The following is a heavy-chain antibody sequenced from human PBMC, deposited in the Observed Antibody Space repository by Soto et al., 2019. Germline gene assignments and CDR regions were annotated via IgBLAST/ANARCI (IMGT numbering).Heavy chain of an antibody. V-gene: IGHV4-61*01. CDR3: ARVCDCSSTSRYVYFDY. CDR2: IYYSGST. CDR1: GGSVSSGSYY. D-gene: IGHD2-2*01. J-gene: IGHJ4*02. Sequence: SETLSLTCTASGGSVSSGSYYWSWIRQPPGKGLEWIGYIYYSGSTNYNPSLKSRVTISVDTSKNQFSLKLSSVTAADTAVYYCARVCDCSSTSRYVYFDYWGQGMLVTVSS.